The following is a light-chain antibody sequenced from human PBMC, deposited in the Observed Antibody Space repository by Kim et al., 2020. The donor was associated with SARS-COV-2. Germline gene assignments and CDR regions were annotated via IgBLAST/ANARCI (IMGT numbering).Light chain of an antibody. V-gene: IGKV1-5*03. CDR2: RAS. CDR3: QHYKSYSTWT. J-gene: IGKJ1*01. Sequence: DIQMTQSPSTLSASVGDRVTITCRASQSTDSYLAWYQQKPGKAPKLLIYRASTLESGVPSRFSGSGSGTEFTLTISSLQPDDFATYYCQHYKSYSTWTFGQGTKVDIK. CDR1: QSTDSY.